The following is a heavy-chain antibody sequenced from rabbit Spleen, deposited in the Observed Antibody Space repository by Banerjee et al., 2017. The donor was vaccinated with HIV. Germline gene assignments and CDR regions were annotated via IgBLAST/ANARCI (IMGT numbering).Heavy chain of an antibody. Sequence: QEQLVESGGGLVQPGGSLKLSCKASGFDLNTYGVSWVRQAPGKGLEWIGYIDPVFGATYYATWVNGRFTISSQNAQNTLYLQLNSLTAADTATYFCVRGASSSGYYSLWGQGTLVTVS. CDR2: IDPVFGAT. CDR3: VRGASSSGYYSL. V-gene: IGHV1S47*01. J-gene: IGHJ3*01. CDR1: GFDLNTYG. D-gene: IGHD1-1*01.